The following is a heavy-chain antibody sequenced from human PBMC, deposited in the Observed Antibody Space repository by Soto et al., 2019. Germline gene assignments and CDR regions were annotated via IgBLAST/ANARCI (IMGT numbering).Heavy chain of an antibody. D-gene: IGHD2-21*02. CDR1: GGSISSNF. CDR3: ARLQRTVTAYYYYYDMDV. J-gene: IGHJ6*02. V-gene: IGHV4-59*01. CDR2: FYYTGST. Sequence: QVQLQESGPGLVKPSETLSLTCTVSGGSISSNFWSWIRQPPRKGLEWIRNFYYTGSTNYNASLKSRVTISVDTSKNRFSLKLSSVTAADTAVYYCARLQRTVTAYYYYYDMDVWGQGTTVTVSS.